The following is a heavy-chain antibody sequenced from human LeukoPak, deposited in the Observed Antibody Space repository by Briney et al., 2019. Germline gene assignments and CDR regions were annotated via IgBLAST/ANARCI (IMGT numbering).Heavy chain of an antibody. CDR2: INAGHGNT. Sequence: ASVKVSCKASGYTFTSYAIQWVRQAPGQRLEWMGWINAGHGNTKYSQNFQGRVTITRDTSASTAYMELSSLRSEDTAVYYCARVMTTVVHVDYWGQGTLVTVSS. CDR3: ARVMTTVVHVDY. V-gene: IGHV1-3*01. CDR1: GYTFTSYA. J-gene: IGHJ4*02. D-gene: IGHD4-23*01.